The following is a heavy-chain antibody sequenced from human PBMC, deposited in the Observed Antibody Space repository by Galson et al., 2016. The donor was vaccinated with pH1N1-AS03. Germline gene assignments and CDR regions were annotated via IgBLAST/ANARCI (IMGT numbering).Heavy chain of an antibody. Sequence: SLRLSCAASGFTFTNYSMNWVRQAPGQGLEWVSSISSSTSYIFYGDSVKGRFTISRDNVKNSLYLQMNSLRTDDTSVYYCAGSHRSSWHNLHYWGQGTLVTVSS. J-gene: IGHJ4*02. CDR1: GFTFTNYS. V-gene: IGHV3-21*01. CDR3: AGSHRSSWHNLHY. D-gene: IGHD6-13*01. CDR2: ISSSTSYI.